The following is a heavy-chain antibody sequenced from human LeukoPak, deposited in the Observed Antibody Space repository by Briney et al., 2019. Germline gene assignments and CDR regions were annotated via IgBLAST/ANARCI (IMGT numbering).Heavy chain of an antibody. D-gene: IGHD3-9*01. J-gene: IGHJ4*02. CDR3: TPPGYDLDS. Sequence: VDSLRLSCAASGFDFSAYEMNWVRQAPGKGLEWVSYISVTDRTTSYADSVRGRFTISRDNAKNSLYLQMNSLRAEDTALYYCTPPGYDLDSWGQGALVTVSS. CDR1: GFDFSAYE. V-gene: IGHV3-48*03. CDR2: ISVTDRTT.